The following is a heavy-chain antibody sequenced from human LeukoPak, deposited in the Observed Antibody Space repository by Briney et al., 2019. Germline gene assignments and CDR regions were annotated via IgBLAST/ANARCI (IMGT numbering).Heavy chain of an antibody. D-gene: IGHD3-22*01. J-gene: IGHJ6*03. CDR1: GGSTSSYY. V-gene: IGHV4-4*07. CDR2: IYASGST. CDR3: EQEVVDHIYHYYYMDV. Sequence: PSETLSLTCTVSGGSTSSYYWSWIRQPAGKGLEWIGRIYASGSTNYNPSLKSRVTMSVDTSKNQFSLKLRSVTAADTAVYYCEQEVVDHIYHYYYMDVWGKGTTVTVSS.